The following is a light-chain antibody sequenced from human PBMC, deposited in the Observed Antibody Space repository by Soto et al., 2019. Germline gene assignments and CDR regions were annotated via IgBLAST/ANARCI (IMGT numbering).Light chain of an antibody. J-gene: IGKJ4*01. Sequence: DIQMTPSPSSLSASVGDSVTITCRASQRIITYLHWYQQKPGKAPKLLIYDASSLQSGVPSRFSGSGSGTDFSLTINSLRPEDSASYYCQQGYKIPLTFGGGTKGEIK. CDR2: DAS. CDR3: QQGYKIPLT. V-gene: IGKV1-39*01. CDR1: QRIITY.